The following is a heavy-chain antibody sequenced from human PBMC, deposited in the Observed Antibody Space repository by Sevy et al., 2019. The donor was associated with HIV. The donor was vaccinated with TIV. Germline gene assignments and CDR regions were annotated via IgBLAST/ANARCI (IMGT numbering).Heavy chain of an antibody. CDR3: AHIWDDSSGYNRRYLDL. V-gene: IGHV2-5*02. Sequence: SGPTLVKPTQTLTLTCTFSGFSLSTSGVGVGWIRQPPGKALEWLALIYWDDNKWYSESLKSRLAITKDTSKKQVILRMTNMDPVDTATYYGAHIWDDSSGYNRRYLDLWGQGILVTVSS. J-gene: IGHJ4*02. D-gene: IGHD3-22*01. CDR1: GFSLSTSGVG. CDR2: IYWDDNK.